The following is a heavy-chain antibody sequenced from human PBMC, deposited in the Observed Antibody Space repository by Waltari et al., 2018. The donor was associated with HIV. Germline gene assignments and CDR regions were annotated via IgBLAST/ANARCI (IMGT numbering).Heavy chain of an antibody. D-gene: IGHD2-2*01. CDR1: GYTFTRYG. Sequence: QVQLVQSGADVKKPAASVKVACKAAGYTFTRYGISWLRKAPGQWCAWMGRISAYNGNTNYAQKLQGRVTMTTDTSTSTAYMELRSLRSDDTAVYYCARDRGLYCSSTSCQGWFDPWGQGTLVTVSS. V-gene: IGHV1-18*01. CDR2: ISAYNGNT. CDR3: ARDRGLYCSSTSCQGWFDP. J-gene: IGHJ5*02.